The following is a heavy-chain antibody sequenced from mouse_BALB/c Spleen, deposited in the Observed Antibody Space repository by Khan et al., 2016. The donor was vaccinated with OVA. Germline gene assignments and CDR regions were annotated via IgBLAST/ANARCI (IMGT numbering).Heavy chain of an antibody. J-gene: IGHJ2*01. CDR2: IWGDGSI. Sequence: QVQLKESGPGLVAPSQSLSITCTVSGFSLTSNGVSWVRQPPGKGLEWLGVIWGDGSINYHSVLKSRLSISKDNSKSQVFLKLNSLQTDETATYYCAKLRVFYFDYWGQGTTLTVSS. CDR1: GFSLTSNG. V-gene: IGHV2-3*01. CDR3: AKLRVFYFDY.